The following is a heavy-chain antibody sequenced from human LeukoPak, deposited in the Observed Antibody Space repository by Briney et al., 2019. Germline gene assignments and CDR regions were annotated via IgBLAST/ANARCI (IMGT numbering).Heavy chain of an antibody. D-gene: IGHD3-10*01. CDR2: IYHSGST. CDR3: ARTSRINMVLDP. V-gene: IGHV4/OR15-8*01. J-gene: IGHJ5*02. CDR1: GGSISNTNW. Sequence: SETLSLTCGVSGGSISNTNWWTWVRQPPGKGLEWIGEIYHSGSTNYDPSLKSRVTISVDKSKNQFSLKLSSVTAADTAVYYCARTSRINMVLDPWGQGTLVTVSS.